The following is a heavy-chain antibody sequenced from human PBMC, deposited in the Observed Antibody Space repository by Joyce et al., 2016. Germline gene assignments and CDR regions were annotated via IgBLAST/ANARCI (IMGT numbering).Heavy chain of an antibody. CDR3: IRDRPNSGFDP. V-gene: IGHV3-74*01. D-gene: IGHD6-6*01. Sequence: EVQLVESGGGLVQPGGSLRLSCAASVFTFRSHLMHWVRQAPGKGLVWVSYIETDGSRTNYADSLKGRFTISRDNAKNMLHLQMNNLRAEDTAVYFCIRDRPNSGFDPWGQGTLVTVSS. CDR2: IETDGSRT. CDR1: VFTFRSHL. J-gene: IGHJ5*02.